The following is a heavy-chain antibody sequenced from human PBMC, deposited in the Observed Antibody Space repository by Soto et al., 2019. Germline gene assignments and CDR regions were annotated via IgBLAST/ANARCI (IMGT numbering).Heavy chain of an antibody. D-gene: IGHD3-22*01. CDR3: AREVEGYYDSSGYFPGYYFDY. V-gene: IGHV1-18*01. CDR1: GYTFTSYG. J-gene: IGHJ4*02. CDR2: ISAYNGNT. Sequence: ASVKVSCKASGYTFTSYGISWVRQAPGQGLEWMGWISAYNGNTNYAQKLQGRVTMTTDTSTSTAYMELRSLRSDDTAVYYCAREVEGYYDSSGYFPGYYFDYWGQGALVTVSS.